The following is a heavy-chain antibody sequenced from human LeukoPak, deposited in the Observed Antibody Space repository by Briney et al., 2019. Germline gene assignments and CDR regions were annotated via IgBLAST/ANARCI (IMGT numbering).Heavy chain of an antibody. CDR3: AKDFSSDRITMVRGVISHSPGLFDY. Sequence: GGSLRLSCAASGFTFSSYAMSCVRQAPGKGLEWVSAISGSGGSTYYADSVKGRFTISRDNSKNTLYLQMNSLRAEDTAVYYCAKDFSSDRITMVRGVISHSPGLFDYWGQGTLVTVSS. J-gene: IGHJ4*02. V-gene: IGHV3-23*01. CDR2: ISGSGGST. D-gene: IGHD3-10*01. CDR1: GFTFSSYA.